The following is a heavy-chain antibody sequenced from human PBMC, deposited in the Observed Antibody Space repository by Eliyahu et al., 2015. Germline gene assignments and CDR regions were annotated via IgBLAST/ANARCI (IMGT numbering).Heavy chain of an antibody. J-gene: IGHJ5*02. V-gene: IGHV4-39*01. CDR1: GGSISSSSYY. Sequence: QLQLQESGPGLVKPSETLSLTCTVSGGSISSSSYYWGWIRQPPGKGLEWIGSIYYSGSTYYNPSLKSRVTISVDTSKNQFPLKLSSVTAADTAVYYCARRGISGGGYYLDWFDPWGQGTLVTVSS. CDR2: IYYSGST. CDR3: ARRGISGGGYYLDWFDP. D-gene: IGHD3-22*01.